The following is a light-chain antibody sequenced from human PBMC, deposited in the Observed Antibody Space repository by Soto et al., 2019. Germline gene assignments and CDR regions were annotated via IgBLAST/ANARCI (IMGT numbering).Light chain of an antibody. CDR3: QSYDSSLSGFWV. CDR2: GNN. J-gene: IGLJ3*02. V-gene: IGLV1-40*01. Sequence: QSVLTQPPSVSGAPGQRVTISCTGSSSNIGAGYDVHWYQQLPGTSPKPLIYGNNNRPSGVPDRFSGSKSGTSASLAITGLQAEDEADYYCQSYDSSLSGFWVFGGGTKLTVL. CDR1: SSNIGAGYD.